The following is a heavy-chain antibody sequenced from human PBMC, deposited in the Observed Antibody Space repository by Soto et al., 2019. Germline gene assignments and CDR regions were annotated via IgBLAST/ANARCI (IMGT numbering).Heavy chain of an antibody. CDR1: GGTFSSYA. CDR2: IIPIFGTA. CDR3: AIDREYYYGMDV. Sequence: QVQLVQSGAEVKKPGSSVKVSCKASGGTFSSYAINWVRQAPGQGLEWMGGIIPIFGTANYAQKFQGRVAITADESTRTAYMELSSLRSEDTAVYYCAIDREYYYGMDVWGQGTTVTDSS. V-gene: IGHV1-69*01. D-gene: IGHD3-10*01. J-gene: IGHJ6*02.